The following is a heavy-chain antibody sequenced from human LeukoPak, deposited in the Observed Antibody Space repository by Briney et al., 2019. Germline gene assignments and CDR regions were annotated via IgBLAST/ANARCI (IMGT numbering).Heavy chain of an antibody. CDR3: ARLSCTSANCDRGLFDF. D-gene: IGHD2-2*01. V-gene: IGHV4-39*01. J-gene: IGHJ4*02. CDR1: GVSISSGSYS. CDR2: ISYTGST. Sequence: SETLSLTCTVSGVSISSGSYSWGWIRQPPGKGLEWIGSISYTGSTHYKSSPPSRITISVDTSTNQLSLNLSSVTAADTAVYYCARLSCTSANCDRGLFDFWGRGTLVTVSS.